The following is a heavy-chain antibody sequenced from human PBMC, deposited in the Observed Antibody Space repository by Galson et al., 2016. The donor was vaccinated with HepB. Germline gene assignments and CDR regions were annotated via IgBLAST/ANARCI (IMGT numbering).Heavy chain of an antibody. CDR3: AREMTLFGVIDY. J-gene: IGHJ4*02. Sequence: SVKVSCKASDYTLITFGITWVRQAPGQGLEWMGYLNAYSGNTNYAQKLQGRVTMTTDTSTNTAYMELRNLKSDDTAVYYCAREMTLFGVIDYWGQGTLVTVSS. V-gene: IGHV1-18*01. CDR2: LNAYSGNT. D-gene: IGHD3-3*01. CDR1: DYTLITFG.